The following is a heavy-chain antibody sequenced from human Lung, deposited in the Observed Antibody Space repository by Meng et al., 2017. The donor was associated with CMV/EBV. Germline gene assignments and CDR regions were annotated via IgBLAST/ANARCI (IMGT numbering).Heavy chain of an antibody. Sequence: SVXVSXXASGGTFSSYAFSWVRQAPGQGLEWMGGIIPIFGIANYAQKFQGRVTVTTDESTSTAYMELSSLRSEDTALYYCARDRTGDCSSTSCYNYYYYYGMAVWGPGTXVPVAS. D-gene: IGHD2-2*02. CDR2: IIPIFGIA. V-gene: IGHV1-69*05. J-gene: IGHJ6*02. CDR1: GGTFSSYA. CDR3: ARDRTGDCSSTSCYNYYYYYGMAV.